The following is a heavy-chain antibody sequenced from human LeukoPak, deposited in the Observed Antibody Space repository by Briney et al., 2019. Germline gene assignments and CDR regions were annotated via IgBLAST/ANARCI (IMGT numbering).Heavy chain of an antibody. CDR3: VEDFYSGSSGGFHY. Sequence: PGGSLRLSCVTSGFTFEDYTMHWVRQRPGKGLEWVSHITRDSGTTGYADSVKGRFTISRDNAKSSLYLQMNNLRAEDMAFYYCVEDFYSGSSGGFHYWGQGTLVTVSS. D-gene: IGHD3-10*01. CDR1: GFTFEDYT. V-gene: IGHV3-9*03. CDR2: ITRDSGTT. J-gene: IGHJ4*02.